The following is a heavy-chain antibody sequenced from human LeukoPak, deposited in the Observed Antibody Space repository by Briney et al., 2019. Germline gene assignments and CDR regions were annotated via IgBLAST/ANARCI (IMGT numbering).Heavy chain of an antibody. CDR3: ARDNSVGDNAWWFDP. V-gene: IGHV1-46*01. Sequence: EASVRVSCKASGYNVVGYYIHWVRQAPGQGLEWMGRINPRDGETSFAQKFQGRVTMTRDIATSTDYMELSSLRSEDTAIYYCARDNSVGDNAWWFDPWGQGTLVTVSS. CDR2: INPRDGET. J-gene: IGHJ5*02. CDR1: GYNVVGYY. D-gene: IGHD1-26*01.